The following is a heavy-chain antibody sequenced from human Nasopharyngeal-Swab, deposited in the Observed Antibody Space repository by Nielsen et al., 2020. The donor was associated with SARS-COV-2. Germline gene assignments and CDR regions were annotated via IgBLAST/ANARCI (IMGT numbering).Heavy chain of an antibody. J-gene: IGHJ4*02. D-gene: IGHD5-24*01. CDR3: ARVLDGYNGFAY. CDR1: GFTFRSYG. CDR2: IRYEGGKT. Sequence: GESLKISCAASGFTFRSYGMHWVRQAPGKGLEWVAFIRYEGGKTFYADSVQGRFTISRDSAKKTLYLQMNSLTAEDTAVYYCARVLDGYNGFAYWGQGTLVTVSS. V-gene: IGHV3-30*02.